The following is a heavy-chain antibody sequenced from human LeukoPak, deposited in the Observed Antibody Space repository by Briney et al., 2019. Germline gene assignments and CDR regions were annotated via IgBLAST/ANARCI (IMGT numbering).Heavy chain of an antibody. Sequence: ASVKVSCKASGYTFTSYYMHWVRQAPGQGLEWMGIINPSGGSTSYAQKFQGRVTMTRDMPTSTVYMELSSLRSEDTAVYYCARARGVDYYMDVWGKGTTVTVSS. D-gene: IGHD6-6*01. CDR3: ARARGVDYYMDV. V-gene: IGHV1-46*01. CDR2: INPSGGST. CDR1: GYTFTSYY. J-gene: IGHJ6*03.